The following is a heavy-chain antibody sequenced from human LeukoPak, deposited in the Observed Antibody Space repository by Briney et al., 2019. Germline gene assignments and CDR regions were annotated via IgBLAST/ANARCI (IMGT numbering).Heavy chain of an antibody. V-gene: IGHV4-34*01. CDR3: ARGPLGGEVVTASYYFDY. CDR2: INHSGST. Sequence: SETLSLTCAVYGGSFSNYYWSWMRQPPGKGLEWIGEINHSGSTNYNPSLKSRATISVDTSKNQFSLKLSSVTAADTAVYYCARGPLGGEVVTASYYFDYWGQGPLVTVSS. J-gene: IGHJ4*02. CDR1: GGSFSNYY. D-gene: IGHD2-21*02.